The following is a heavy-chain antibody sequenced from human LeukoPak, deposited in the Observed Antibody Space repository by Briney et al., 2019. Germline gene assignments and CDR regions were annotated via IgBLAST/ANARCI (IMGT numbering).Heavy chain of an antibody. Sequence: ASVKVSCKASGYTFTSYYMHWVRQAPGQGLEWMGIINPSGGSTSYAQKFQGRVTVTRDTSTSTVYMELSSLRSEDTAVYYCARESIRVWSGYYPDYWGQGTLVTVSS. CDR2: INPSGGST. CDR1: GYTFTSYY. CDR3: ARESIRVWSGYYPDY. D-gene: IGHD3-3*01. J-gene: IGHJ4*02. V-gene: IGHV1-46*01.